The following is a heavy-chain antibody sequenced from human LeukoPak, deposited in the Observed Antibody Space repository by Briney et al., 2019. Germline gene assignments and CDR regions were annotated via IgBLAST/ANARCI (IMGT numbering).Heavy chain of an antibody. CDR2: IYYSGST. V-gene: IGHV4-30-4*01. D-gene: IGHD3-10*01. CDR3: AREPRGSMVRGVIGGGIDY. J-gene: IGHJ4*02. Sequence: SQTLSLTCTVSGGSISSGDYYWSWIRQPPGKGLEWIGYIYYSGSTYYNPSLKSRVTISVDTSKNQFSLKLSSVTAADTAVYYCAREPRGSMVRGVIGGGIDYWGQGTLVTVSS. CDR1: GGSISSGDYY.